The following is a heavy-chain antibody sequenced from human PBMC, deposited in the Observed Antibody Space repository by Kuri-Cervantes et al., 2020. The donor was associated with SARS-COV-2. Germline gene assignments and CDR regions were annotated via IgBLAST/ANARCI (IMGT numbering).Heavy chain of an antibody. D-gene: IGHD2-15*01. V-gene: IGHV3-48*03. CDR1: GFTFSSYE. J-gene: IGHJ4*02. CDR3: ARRCSGGSCYGDFDY. Sequence: GGSLRLSCAASGFTFSSYEVNWVRQAPGKGLEWVSYISSSGSTIYYADSVKGRFTISRDNAKNSLYLQMNSLRAEDTAVYYCARRCSGGSCYGDFDYWGQGTLVTVSS. CDR2: ISSSGSTI.